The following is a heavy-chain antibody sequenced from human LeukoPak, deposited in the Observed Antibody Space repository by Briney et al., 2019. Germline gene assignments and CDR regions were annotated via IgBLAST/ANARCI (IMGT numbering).Heavy chain of an antibody. CDR1: GFTFSTFA. Sequence: QSGGSLRLSCAASGFTFSTFAMIWVRQPPGKGLGWVSSIFTSGGDIHYADSVRGRFTISRDNSKSTLYLQMNSLRAEDTAIYYCATYRQVLLPFESWGQGTLVTVSS. V-gene: IGHV3-23*01. D-gene: IGHD2-8*02. J-gene: IGHJ4*02. CDR2: IFTSGGDI. CDR3: ATYRQVLLPFES.